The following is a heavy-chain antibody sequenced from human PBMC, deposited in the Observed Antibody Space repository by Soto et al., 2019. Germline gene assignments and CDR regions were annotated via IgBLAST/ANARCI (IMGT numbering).Heavy chain of an antibody. CDR3: ARVRVGYYGSGSYYQPFDY. V-gene: IGHV4-4*02. Sequence: PSETLSLTCAVSGGSISSSNWWSWVRQPPGKGLEWIGEIYHSGSTNYNPSLKSRVTISVDKSKNQFSLKLSSVTAADTAVYYCARVRVGYYGSGSYYQPFDYWGQGTLVTVSS. J-gene: IGHJ4*02. CDR2: IYHSGST. CDR1: GGSISSSNW. D-gene: IGHD3-10*01.